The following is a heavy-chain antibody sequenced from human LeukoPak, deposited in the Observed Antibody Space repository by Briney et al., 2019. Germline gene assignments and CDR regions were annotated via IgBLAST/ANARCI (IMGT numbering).Heavy chain of an antibody. CDR3: AKDTVVGAANTFDY. CDR1: GFTFSSYA. CDR2: ISGSGGRT. D-gene: IGHD2-15*01. J-gene: IGHJ4*02. V-gene: IGHV3-23*01. Sequence: GGSLRLSCAASGFTFSSYAMSWVRQAPGKGLEWVSAISGSGGRTYYADSVKGRFTISRDDSKNTLYLQMNSLRAEDTAVYYCAKDTVVGAANTFDYWGQGTLVTVSS.